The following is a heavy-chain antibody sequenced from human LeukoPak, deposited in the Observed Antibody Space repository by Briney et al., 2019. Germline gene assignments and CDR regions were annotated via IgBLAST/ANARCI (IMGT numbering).Heavy chain of an antibody. CDR3: ARASVSVGGDYNFLPFDY. CDR2: INPDNGNT. V-gene: IGHV1-3*03. CDR1: GYTFISYA. D-gene: IGHD4-17*01. J-gene: IGHJ4*02. Sequence: GASVKVSCKASGYTFISYAMHWVRQAPGQRLEWMGWINPDNGNTKYSQEFQGRVTITRDTSASTAYMELSSLRSEDMAVYYCARASVSVGGDYNFLPFDYWGQGTLVTVSS.